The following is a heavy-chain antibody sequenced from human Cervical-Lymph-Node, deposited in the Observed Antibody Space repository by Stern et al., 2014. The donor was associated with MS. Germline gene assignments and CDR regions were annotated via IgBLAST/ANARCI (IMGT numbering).Heavy chain of an antibody. V-gene: IGHV3-11*01. Sequence: VQLVESGGGLVKPGGSLRLSCAASGFTFSDYYMTWIRQAPGKGLEWVSYISSSGDTIYYADSVKGRFTISRDNAKNSLHLQMIGLRVEDTAVYYCARARSVRFSLSGSWGQGTLVTVSS. CDR1: GFTFSDYY. CDR3: ARARSVRFSLSGS. J-gene: IGHJ5*02. CDR2: ISSSGDTI. D-gene: IGHD3-10*01.